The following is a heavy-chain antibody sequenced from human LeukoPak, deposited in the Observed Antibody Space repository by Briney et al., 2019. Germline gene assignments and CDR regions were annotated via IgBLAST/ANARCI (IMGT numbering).Heavy chain of an antibody. CDR2: ISGSDGNT. Sequence: LSGGSLRLSCAASGFTFSSYAMSWVRQAPGKGLEWVSAISGSDGNTYYADSVKGRFTISRDNSKNTLYLQMNSLTAEDTAIYYCAKATGTLGNWGQGILVTVSS. J-gene: IGHJ4*02. CDR3: AKATGTLGN. CDR1: GFTFSSYA. D-gene: IGHD1-1*01. V-gene: IGHV3-23*01.